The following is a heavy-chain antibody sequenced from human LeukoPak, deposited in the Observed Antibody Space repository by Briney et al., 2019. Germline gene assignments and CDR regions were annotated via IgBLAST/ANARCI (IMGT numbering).Heavy chain of an antibody. V-gene: IGHV3-23*01. J-gene: IGHJ4*02. D-gene: IGHD3-9*01. Sequence: PGGSLRLSCAASGFTFSSYAMSWVRQAPGMGLEWVSSIGSSGDITYYADSVKGRFTISRDNAKNSLYLQMNSLRAEDTAVYYCANLVSHYDILTGNTGADYWGQGTLVTVSS. CDR2: IGSSGDIT. CDR1: GFTFSSYA. CDR3: ANLVSHYDILTGNTGADY.